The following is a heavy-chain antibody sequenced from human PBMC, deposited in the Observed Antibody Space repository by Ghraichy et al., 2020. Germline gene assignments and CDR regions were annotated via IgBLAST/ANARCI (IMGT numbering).Heavy chain of an antibody. CDR2: ISAYNGNT. D-gene: IGHD1-26*01. CDR3: ARDHSGNYGQRPDY. Sequence: ASVKVSCKASGYTFTSYGISWVRQAPGQGLEFMGWISAYNGNTNYAQNLQGRVTMTTDTSTSTAYMELRSLRSDDTAVYYCARDHSGNYGQRPDYWGQGTLVTVSS. V-gene: IGHV1-18*04. J-gene: IGHJ4*02. CDR1: GYTFTSYG.